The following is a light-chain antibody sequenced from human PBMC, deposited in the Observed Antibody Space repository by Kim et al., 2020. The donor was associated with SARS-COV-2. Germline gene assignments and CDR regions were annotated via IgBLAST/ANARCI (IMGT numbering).Light chain of an antibody. J-gene: IGKJ5*01. V-gene: IGKV3-20*01. CDR2: GTS. Sequence: SQGERAALSNRASKRVNNRYLTWFQHKPGQAPRLVIYGTSNRATGIPYRFSGSGSGTDFTLPICRLEPEDFAVYYCQQYDRSSITFGQGTRLEIK. CDR1: KRVNNRY. CDR3: QQYDRSSIT.